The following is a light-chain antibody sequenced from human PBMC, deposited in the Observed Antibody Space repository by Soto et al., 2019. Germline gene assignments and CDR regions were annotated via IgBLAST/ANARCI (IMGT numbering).Light chain of an antibody. J-gene: IGLJ3*02. CDR1: SSDVGSYNL. Sequence: QSALTQPASVSGSPGQSITISCTGTSSDVGSYNLVSWYQQHPGKAPKLMIYEVSKRPSGVSNRFSGSKSGNTASLTISGLQSEDEADYYCCSYARSSTGVFGGGTQLTVL. CDR3: CSYARSSTGV. V-gene: IGLV2-23*02. CDR2: EVS.